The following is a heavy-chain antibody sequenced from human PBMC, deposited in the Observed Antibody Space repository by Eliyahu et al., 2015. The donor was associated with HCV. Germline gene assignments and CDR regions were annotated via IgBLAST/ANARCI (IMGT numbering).Heavy chain of an antibody. Sequence: EVQLVQSGAELKKPGESLKISCKXSGYDFTGYWIGWVRQMPGKGLEWMGMIYRDDSDTRYSPSFRGQVTISADKSISTAYLQWSSLRASDTAIYYCARIRDGYKDYWGQGTLVTVSS. CDR3: ARIRDGYKDY. D-gene: IGHD5-24*01. V-gene: IGHV5-51*01. J-gene: IGHJ4*02. CDR1: GYDFTGYW. CDR2: IYRDDSDT.